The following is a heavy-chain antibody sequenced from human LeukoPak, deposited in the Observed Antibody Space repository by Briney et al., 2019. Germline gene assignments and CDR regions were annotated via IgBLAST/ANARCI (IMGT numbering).Heavy chain of an antibody. V-gene: IGHV3-7*01. J-gene: IGHJ4*02. CDR1: GFTFSSYW. D-gene: IGHD6-13*01. CDR3: AREGVKQQMVFDY. CDR2: IKQDGSEK. Sequence: GGSLRLSCADSGFTFSSYWMSWVRQAPGKGLEWVANIKQDGSEKYYVDSVQGRFTISRDNAKNSLHLQMNSLRAEDTAVYYCAREGVKQQMVFDYWGQGTLVTVSS.